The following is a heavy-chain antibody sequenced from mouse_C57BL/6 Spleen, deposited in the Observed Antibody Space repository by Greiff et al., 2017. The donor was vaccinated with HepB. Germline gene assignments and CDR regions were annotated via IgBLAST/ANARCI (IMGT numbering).Heavy chain of an antibody. D-gene: IGHD1-1*01. Sequence: VQLQQPGAELVKPGASVKLSCKASGYTFTSYWMQWVNQRPGQGLEWIGEIDPSDSYTNYNQKFKGKATLTVDTSSSTAYMQLSSLTSEDSAVYYCARWGYGSSYYAMDYWGQGTSVTVSS. CDR1: GYTFTSYW. J-gene: IGHJ4*01. CDR2: IDPSDSYT. V-gene: IGHV1-50*01. CDR3: ARWGYGSSYYAMDY.